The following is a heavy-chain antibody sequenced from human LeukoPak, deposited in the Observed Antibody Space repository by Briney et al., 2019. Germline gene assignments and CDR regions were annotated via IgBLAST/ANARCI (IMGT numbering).Heavy chain of an antibody. D-gene: IGHD6-19*01. CDR3: ARDFIAVAGTAPGDY. CDR2: INPNSGGT. Sequence: ASVKVSCKASGYTFTGYYMHWVRQAPGQGLEWMGWINPNSGGTNYAQKFQGRVTMTRDTSISTAYMELSRLRSDDTAVYYCARDFIAVAGTAPGDYWGQGTLVTVSS. V-gene: IGHV1-2*02. CDR1: GYTFTGYY. J-gene: IGHJ4*02.